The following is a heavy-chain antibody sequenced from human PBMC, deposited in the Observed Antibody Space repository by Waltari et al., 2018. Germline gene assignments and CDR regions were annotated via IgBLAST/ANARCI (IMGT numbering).Heavy chain of an antibody. V-gene: IGHV1-69*11. D-gene: IGHD2-2*01. Sequence: IPLLGTADYAQKFQGRVTMTADESTSTAYMELSSLRLEDTAVYYCARGGTVLIPAASWFDPWGQGTLVSVSS. CDR2: IPLLGTA. J-gene: IGHJ5*02. CDR3: ARGGTVLIPAASWFDP.